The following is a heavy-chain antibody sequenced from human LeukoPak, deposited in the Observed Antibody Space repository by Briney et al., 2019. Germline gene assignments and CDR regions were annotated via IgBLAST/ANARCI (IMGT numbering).Heavy chain of an antibody. V-gene: IGHV1-18*04. J-gene: IGHJ4*02. Sequence: GAAVKVSCKASGYTFIRYYIHWVRQAPGQGLEWMGWISAYNGNTNYAQKLQGRVTMTTDTSTSTAYMELRSLRSDDTAVYYCARVYYDILTGYSYFDYWGQGTLVTVSS. CDR1: GYTFIRYY. D-gene: IGHD3-9*01. CDR2: ISAYNGNT. CDR3: ARVYYDILTGYSYFDY.